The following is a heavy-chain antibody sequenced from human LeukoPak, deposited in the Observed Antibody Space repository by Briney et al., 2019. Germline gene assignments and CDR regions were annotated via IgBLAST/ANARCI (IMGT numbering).Heavy chain of an antibody. J-gene: IGHJ4*02. Sequence: GGSLRLSCAASGFTFSSYGMRWVRQAPGKGLEWVAFIRYDGSNKYYADSVKGRLTISRDNSKNTLYLQMNSLRAEDTAVYYCAKDPGQLLVYYFDYWGQGTLVTVSS. V-gene: IGHV3-30*02. CDR1: GFTFSSYG. CDR2: IRYDGSNK. CDR3: AKDPGQLLVYYFDY. D-gene: IGHD6-6*01.